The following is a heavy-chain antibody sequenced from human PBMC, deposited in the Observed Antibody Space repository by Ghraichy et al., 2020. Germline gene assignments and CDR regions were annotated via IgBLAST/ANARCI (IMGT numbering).Heavy chain of an antibody. CDR2: IYSGGGA. Sequence: GGSLRLSCAASGFTVSYNYMTGVRQAPGKGLDWVSLIYSGGGAYYADSVKGRFTISRDNSKNTLYLQMNSLRAEYTAVYYCAKAQGFHWGQGTQVTVSP. J-gene: IGHJ4*02. V-gene: IGHV3-53*01. D-gene: IGHD3-10*01. CDR1: GFTVSYNY. CDR3: AKAQGFH.